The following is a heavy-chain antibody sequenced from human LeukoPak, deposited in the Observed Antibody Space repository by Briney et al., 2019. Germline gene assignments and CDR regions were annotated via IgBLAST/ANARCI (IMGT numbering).Heavy chain of an antibody. CDR3: AKDVVGAVDAFDI. V-gene: IGHV3-30*18. CDR2: ISYDGSNK. Sequence: GGSLRLSCAASGFTFSSYGMHWVRQAPSKGLEWVAVISYDGSNKYYADSVKGRFTTSRDNSKNTLYLQMNSLRAEDTAVYYCAKDVVGAVDAFDIWGQGTMVTVSS. J-gene: IGHJ3*02. CDR1: GFTFSSYG. D-gene: IGHD1-26*01.